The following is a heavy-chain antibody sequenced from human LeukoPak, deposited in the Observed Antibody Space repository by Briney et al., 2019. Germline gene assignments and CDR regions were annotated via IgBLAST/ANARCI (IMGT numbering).Heavy chain of an antibody. J-gene: IGHJ4*02. V-gene: IGHV3-48*03. CDR1: EFTFSSYE. D-gene: IGHD1-26*01. Sequence: GGSLRLSCAASEFTFSSYEMNWVRQAPGKGLEWVSYISSSGSTIYYADSVKGRFTISRDNAKNSLYLQMNSLRAEDTAVYYCASEVVGARNTYWGQGTLVTVSS. CDR3: ASEVVGARNTY. CDR2: ISSSGSTI.